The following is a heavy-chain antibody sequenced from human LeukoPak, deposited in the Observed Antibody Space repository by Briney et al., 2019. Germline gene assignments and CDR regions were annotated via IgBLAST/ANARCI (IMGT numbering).Heavy chain of an antibody. CDR1: GYTLTELS. V-gene: IGHV1-24*01. CDR2: FDPEDGET. CDR3: ATNKRGYSGYDLDY. Sequence: GASVKVSCKVSGYTLTELSMHWVRQAPGKGLEWMGGFDPEDGETIYAQKFQGRVTMTEDTSTDTAYMELSSLRSEDTAVYYCATNKRGYSGYDLDYWGQGTLVTVSS. D-gene: IGHD5-12*01. J-gene: IGHJ4*02.